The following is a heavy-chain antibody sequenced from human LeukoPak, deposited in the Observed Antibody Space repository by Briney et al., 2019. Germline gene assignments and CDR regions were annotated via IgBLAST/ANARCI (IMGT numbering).Heavy chain of an antibody. D-gene: IGHD1-26*01. CDR3: ARARGSQWSGSYKYYYMDV. CDR1: GYTFTGYY. V-gene: IGHV1-2*02. Sequence: GASVKVSCKASGYTFTGYYMHWVRQAPGQGLEWMGWINPNSGGTNYAQKFQGRVTMTRDTSISTAYMELSRLRSDDTAVYYCARARGSQWSGSYKYYYMDVWGKGTTVTISS. CDR2: INPNSGGT. J-gene: IGHJ6*03.